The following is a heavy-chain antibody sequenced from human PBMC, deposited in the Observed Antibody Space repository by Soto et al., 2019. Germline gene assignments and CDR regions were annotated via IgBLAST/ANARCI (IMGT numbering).Heavy chain of an antibody. V-gene: IGHV4-59*01. CDR1: VGSITNYY. J-gene: IGHJ6*01. CDR3: ARESLLWFGEAPSGMQV. CDR2: IYYSGST. D-gene: IGHD3-10*01. Sequence: SETLSLTCTVSVGSITNYYWNCIRHPPGRGLEWIGYIYYSGSTNYNPSLKSRVTISVDTSKNQFSLKLSSVTAADTAVYYCARESLLWFGEAPSGMQVLGQATTVNVS.